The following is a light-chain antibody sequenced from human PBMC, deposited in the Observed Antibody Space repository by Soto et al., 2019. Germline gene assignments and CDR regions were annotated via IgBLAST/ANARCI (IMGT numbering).Light chain of an antibody. V-gene: IGKV1-5*03. CDR3: LQVDVYPWT. J-gene: IGKJ1*01. CDR1: QTISSW. CDR2: KAS. Sequence: DIQMTQSPSSLSASVGDRVTITCRASQTISSWLSWYQQKPGKAPKLLIYKASTLKNGVPSRFSGSGSGTEFTLTISSLQPEDFATYYCLQVDVYPWTFGQGTKVDIK.